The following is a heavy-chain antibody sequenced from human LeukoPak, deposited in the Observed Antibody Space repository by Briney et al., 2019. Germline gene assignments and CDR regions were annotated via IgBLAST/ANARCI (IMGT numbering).Heavy chain of an antibody. CDR3: ARSQGIAAAGTKGGFDY. J-gene: IGHJ4*02. CDR2: IYHSGST. Sequence: SETLSLTCTVSGDSISSGYYWGWIRQPPGKGLEWIGSIYHSGSTYYNPSLKSRVTISVDTSKNQFSLKLSSVTAADTAVYYCARSQGIAAAGTKGGFDYWGQGTLVTVSS. CDR1: GDSISSGYY. D-gene: IGHD6-13*01. V-gene: IGHV4-38-2*02.